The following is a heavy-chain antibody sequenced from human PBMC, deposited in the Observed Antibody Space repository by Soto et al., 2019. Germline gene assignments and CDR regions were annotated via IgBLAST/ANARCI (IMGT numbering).Heavy chain of an antibody. D-gene: IGHD2-2*01. Sequence: QVQLVESGGGVVQPGRSLRLSCAASGFTFSSYGMHWVRQAPGKGLEWVAVISYDGSNKYYADSVKGRFTISRDNSKNTLYLQMNSLRAEDTAVYYCAKEGCSSTSRHYSNFCYWGQGTLVTVSS. V-gene: IGHV3-30*18. CDR1: GFTFSSYG. CDR2: ISYDGSNK. J-gene: IGHJ4*02. CDR3: AKEGCSSTSRHYSNFCY.